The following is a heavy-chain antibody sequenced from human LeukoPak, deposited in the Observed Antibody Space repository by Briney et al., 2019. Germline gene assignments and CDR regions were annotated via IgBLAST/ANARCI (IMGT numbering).Heavy chain of an antibody. CDR3: ARLVVAGSYYYYRMDV. CDR2: INHSGST. J-gene: IGHJ6*02. Sequence: SETLSLTCAVYGGSFSGYYWSWIRQPPGKGLEWIGEINHSGSTNYNPSLKSRVTISVDTSKNQFSLKLSSVTAADTAVYYCARLVVAGSYYYYRMDVWGQGTTVTVSS. D-gene: IGHD2-15*01. V-gene: IGHV4-34*01. CDR1: GGSFSGYY.